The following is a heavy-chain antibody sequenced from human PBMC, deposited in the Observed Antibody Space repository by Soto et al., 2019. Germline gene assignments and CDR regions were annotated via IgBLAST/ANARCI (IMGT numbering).Heavy chain of an antibody. CDR3: TTGVLVGKDVYYYYGMDV. CDR1: GFTFSNAW. V-gene: IGHV3-15*07. CDR2: IKSKTDGGTT. Sequence: GGSLRLSCAASGFTFSNAWMNWVRQAPGKGLEWVGRIKSKTDGGTTDYAAPVKGRFTISRDDSKNTLYLQMNSLKTEDTAVYYCTTGVLVGKDVYYYYGMDVWGQGTTVTVSS. D-gene: IGHD6-13*01. J-gene: IGHJ6*02.